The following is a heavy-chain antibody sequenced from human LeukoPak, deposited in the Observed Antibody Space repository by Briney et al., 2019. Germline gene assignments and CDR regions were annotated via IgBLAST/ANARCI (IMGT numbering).Heavy chain of an antibody. Sequence: GGSLRLSCVASGFPFSSYWMTWVRQAPGKGLEWVSLIYSGGAIRYADSVKGRFTISRDSSKNTLFLQMNDLTVEDTARYYCARRPGNWGRGILVTVSS. D-gene: IGHD1-14*01. CDR2: IYSGGAI. V-gene: IGHV3-53*01. J-gene: IGHJ4*02. CDR3: ARRPGN. CDR1: GFPFSSYW.